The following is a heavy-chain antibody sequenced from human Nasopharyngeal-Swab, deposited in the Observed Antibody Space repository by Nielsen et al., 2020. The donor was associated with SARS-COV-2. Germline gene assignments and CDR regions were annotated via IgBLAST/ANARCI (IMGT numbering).Heavy chain of an antibody. CDR1: GFTVSSNY. V-gene: IGHV3-66*01. Sequence: GESLKISCATSGFTVSSNYINWVRQAPGKGLEWVSLIYSGGYISYADSVKGRFTISRDNSKNTLFLQMNRLRAEDTAVYYCATGAGTTIYYYYGMDVWGQGTTVTVSS. J-gene: IGHJ6*02. D-gene: IGHD1-7*01. CDR2: IYSGGYI. CDR3: ATGAGTTIYYYYGMDV.